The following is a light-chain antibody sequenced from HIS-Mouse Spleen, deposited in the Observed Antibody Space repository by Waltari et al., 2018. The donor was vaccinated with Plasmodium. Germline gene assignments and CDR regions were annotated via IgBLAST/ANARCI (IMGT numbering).Light chain of an antibody. CDR1: ALPSKY. Sequence: SYELTQPPSVSVSPGQTARITCSGGALPSKYPYWYQQKSGQAPVLVIYEDSKRPSGIPERFSGSSSGTMATLTISGAQVEDEADYYCYSTDSSGNHRVFGGGTKLTVL. CDR2: EDS. J-gene: IGLJ3*02. V-gene: IGLV3-10*01. CDR3: YSTDSSGNHRV.